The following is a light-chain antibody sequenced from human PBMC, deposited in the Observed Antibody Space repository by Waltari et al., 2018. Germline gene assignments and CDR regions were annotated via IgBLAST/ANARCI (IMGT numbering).Light chain of an antibody. J-gene: IGKJ1*01. CDR3: QHYVRLPAT. V-gene: IGKV3-20*01. CDR2: GAS. Sequence: EVVLTQSPGTLSLSPGERATLACRASQSVGTSLAWYQQKPGQAPRLLIYGASRRATGIPDRFSGIGSETDFSLTISRLEPEDFAVYYSQHYVRLPATFGQGTKVEI. CDR1: QSVGTS.